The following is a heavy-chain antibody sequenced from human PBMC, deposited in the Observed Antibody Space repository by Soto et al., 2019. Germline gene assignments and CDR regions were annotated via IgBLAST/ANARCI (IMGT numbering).Heavy chain of an antibody. CDR3: ARGEVSHNYDYDSGDFDL. CDR1: GYNFTSFD. J-gene: IGHJ2*01. Sequence: QVQLVQSGAEVKKPGASVKVSCEASGYNFTSFDINWVRQAPGQGLEWMGWMNPNSGNTNYAQKLQGRVTMTRNTSISTAYMELSSLKSDDTAIYYCARGEVSHNYDYDSGDFDLWGRGTLVTVSS. D-gene: IGHD4-17*01. CDR2: MNPNSGNT. V-gene: IGHV1-8*01.